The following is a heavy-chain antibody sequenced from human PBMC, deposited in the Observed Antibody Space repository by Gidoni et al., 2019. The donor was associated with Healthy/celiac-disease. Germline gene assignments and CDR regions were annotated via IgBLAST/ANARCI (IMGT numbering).Heavy chain of an antibody. J-gene: IGHJ5*02. V-gene: IGHV4-61*01. CDR3: ARAQITMVRGVIRPNWFDP. CDR1: GDSVSSGSYY. CDR2: IYYSGST. Sequence: QVQLQESGPGLVKPSETLSLTCTVSGDSVSSGSYYWSWIRQPPGKGLEWIGYIYYSGSTNYNPSLKSRVTISVDTSKNQFSLKLSSVTAADTAVYYCARAQITMVRGVIRPNWFDPWGQGTLVTVSS. D-gene: IGHD3-10*01.